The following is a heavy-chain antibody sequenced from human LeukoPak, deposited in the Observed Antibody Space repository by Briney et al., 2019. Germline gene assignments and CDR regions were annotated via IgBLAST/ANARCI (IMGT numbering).Heavy chain of an antibody. D-gene: IGHD5-24*01. V-gene: IGHV4-4*07. Sequence: SETLSLTCSVSGGSISNYYWSWLRQSAGKGLEWIGRIYATGRTDYNPSLKSRVTMSVDASKGLFSLELTSVTAADTAVYYCARDHPNYAYFGLDVWGQGTTVTVS. CDR2: IYATGRT. CDR3: ARDHPNYAYFGLDV. J-gene: IGHJ6*02. CDR1: GGSISNYY.